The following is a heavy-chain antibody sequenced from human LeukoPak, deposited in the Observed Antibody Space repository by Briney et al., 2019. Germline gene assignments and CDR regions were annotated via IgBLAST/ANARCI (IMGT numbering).Heavy chain of an antibody. Sequence: SGESLKISCKGSGYSFTSYWIGWVRQMPGKGLEWMGIIYPGDSDTRYSPSFQGQVTISADKSISTAYLQWSSLKASDTAMYYCARVVVPAAIQFDYWGQGTLVTVSS. D-gene: IGHD2-2*01. CDR1: GYSFTSYW. V-gene: IGHV5-51*01. CDR2: IYPGDSDT. J-gene: IGHJ4*02. CDR3: ARVVVPAAIQFDY.